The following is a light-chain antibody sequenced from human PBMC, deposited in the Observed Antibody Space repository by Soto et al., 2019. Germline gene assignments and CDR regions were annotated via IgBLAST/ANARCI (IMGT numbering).Light chain of an antibody. CDR3: QQYNLYWT. J-gene: IGKJ1*01. Sequence: DIRMTRSPCTLSSSIEVTVTVAFRASQGISNWLAWYQQKPGKAPQALIYDASSLESGVPSRFSGSGSGTEFTLTISSLQPDDLATYYCQQYNLYWTFGQGTKVDIK. V-gene: IGKV1-5*01. CDR1: QGISNW. CDR2: DAS.